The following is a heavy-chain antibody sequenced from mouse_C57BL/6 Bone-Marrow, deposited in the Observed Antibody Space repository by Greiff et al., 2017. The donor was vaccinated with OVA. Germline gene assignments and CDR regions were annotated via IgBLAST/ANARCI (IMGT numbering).Heavy chain of an antibody. D-gene: IGHD1-1*01. CDR2: IYPRSGNT. V-gene: IGHV1-81*01. J-gene: IGHJ2*01. Sequence: QVQLKQSGAELARPGASVKLSCKASGYTFTSYGISWVKQRTGQGLEWIGEIYPRSGNTYYNEKFKGKATLTADKSSSTAYMELRSLTSEDSAVYFCARGYYGRRALSYWGQGTTLTVSS. CDR3: ARGYYGRRALSY. CDR1: GYTFTSYG.